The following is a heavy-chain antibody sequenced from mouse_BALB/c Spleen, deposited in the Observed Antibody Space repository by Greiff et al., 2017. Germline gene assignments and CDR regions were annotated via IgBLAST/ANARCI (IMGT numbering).Heavy chain of an antibody. CDR3: TVPLDY. J-gene: IGHJ4*01. CDR1: GFTFSSYW. CDR2: IRLKSDNYAT. V-gene: IGHV6-3*01. Sequence: EVKLMESGGGLVQPGGSMKLSCVASGFTFSSYWMSWVRQSPEKGLEWVAEIRLKSDNYATHYAESVKGKFTISRDDSKSRLYLQMNSLRAEDTGIYYCTVPLDYWGQGTSVTVSS.